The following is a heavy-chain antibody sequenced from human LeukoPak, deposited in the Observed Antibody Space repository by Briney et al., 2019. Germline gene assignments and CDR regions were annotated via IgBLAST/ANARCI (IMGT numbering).Heavy chain of an antibody. CDR2: IYHSGST. D-gene: IGHD3-22*01. CDR3: ARGAPDYSDSSGYYRQNDAFDI. J-gene: IGHJ3*02. V-gene: IGHV4-38-2*02. CDR1: GYSISSGYY. Sequence: PSETLSLTCSVSGYSISSGYYWGWIRQPPGKGLEWIGSIYHSGSTDYNPSLRSRVTISVDTSKNQFSLKLTSVTAADTAVYYCARGAPDYSDSSGYYRQNDAFDIWGQGTMVTVSS.